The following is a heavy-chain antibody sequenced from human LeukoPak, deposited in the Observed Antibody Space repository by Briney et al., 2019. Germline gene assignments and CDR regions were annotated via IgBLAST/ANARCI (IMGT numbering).Heavy chain of an antibody. CDR2: ISSSSGYI. V-gene: IGHV3-21*01. CDR3: ARAGYSGYDYPTYNFDS. Sequence: GGSLRLSCAASGFPFSRYSMNWVRQAPGKGLECVSCISSSSGYIYYADSVKGRFTISRDNAKNSLYVQMKCLRAEDTAVYYCARAGYSGYDYPTYNFDSWGQGTLVTVSS. J-gene: IGHJ4*02. D-gene: IGHD5-12*01. CDR1: GFPFSRYS.